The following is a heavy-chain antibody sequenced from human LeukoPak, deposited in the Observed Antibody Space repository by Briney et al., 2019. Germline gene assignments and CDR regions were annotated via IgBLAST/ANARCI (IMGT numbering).Heavy chain of an antibody. J-gene: IGHJ6*02. CDR2: INTYNGNT. Sequence: GASVKVSCKAFGYTFTSSGISWVRQAPGQGLEWMGWINTYNGNTNYAQKLQGRVTMTTDPPTSTAYMELRSLRSDDTAVYYCARDEQWLVPISRPFYGMDVWGQGTTVTVSS. CDR1: GYTFTSSG. CDR3: ARDEQWLVPISRPFYGMDV. V-gene: IGHV1-18*01. D-gene: IGHD6-19*01.